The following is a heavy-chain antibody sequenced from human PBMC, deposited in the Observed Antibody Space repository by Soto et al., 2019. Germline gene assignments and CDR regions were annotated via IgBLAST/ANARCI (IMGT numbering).Heavy chain of an antibody. V-gene: IGHV4-34*01. Sequence: SETLSLTCAVYGGSFSGYYWSWIRQPPGKGLEWIGEINHSGSTNYNPSLKSRVTISVDTSKNQFSLKLSSVTAADTAVYYCARGQSTVVRRYNYYGMDVWGQGTTVT. J-gene: IGHJ6*02. CDR2: INHSGST. CDR1: GGSFSGYY. CDR3: ARGQSTVVRRYNYYGMDV. D-gene: IGHD4-17*01.